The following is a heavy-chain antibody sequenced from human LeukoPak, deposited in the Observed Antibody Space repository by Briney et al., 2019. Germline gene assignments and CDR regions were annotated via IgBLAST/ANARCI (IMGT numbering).Heavy chain of an antibody. CDR3: ASYRYYYGSGSSYYYGMDV. J-gene: IGHJ6*02. V-gene: IGHV1-69*15. CDR2: IIPIFGTA. D-gene: IGHD3-10*01. Sequence: SVKVSCKASGGTFSSYAISWVRQAPGQGLEWVGRIIPIFGTANYAQKFQGRVTITADESTSTAYMELSSLRSEDTAVYYCASYRYYYGSGSSYYYGMDVWGQGTTVTVSS. CDR1: GGTFSSYA.